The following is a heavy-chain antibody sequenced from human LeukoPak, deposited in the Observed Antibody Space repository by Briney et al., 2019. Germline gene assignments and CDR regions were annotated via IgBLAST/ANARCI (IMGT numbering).Heavy chain of an antibody. CDR1: GYTFTGYY. J-gene: IGHJ6*03. V-gene: IGHV1-2*02. Sequence: GASVKVSCKASGYTFTGYYMHWVRLAPGQGLEWMGWINPNSGGTNYAQKFQGRVTMTRDTSISTAYMELSRLRSDDTAVYYCARVGHYSSSWYLPYYYYYMDVWGKGTTVTVSS. CDR3: ARVGHYSSSWYLPYYYYYMDV. CDR2: INPNSGGT. D-gene: IGHD6-13*01.